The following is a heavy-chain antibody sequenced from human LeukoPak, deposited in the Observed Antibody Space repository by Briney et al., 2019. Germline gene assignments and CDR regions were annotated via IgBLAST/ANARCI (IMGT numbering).Heavy chain of an antibody. V-gene: IGHV4-61*02. CDR2: IYTSGST. CDR3: ARAPNYDFWSGYPLDI. J-gene: IGHJ3*02. Sequence: SETLSLTCTVSGGSISSGSYYWSWIRQPAGKGLEWIGRIYTSGSTNYNPSLKSRVTISVDTSKNQFSLKLSSVTAADTAVYYCARAPNYDFWSGYPLDIWGQGTMVTVSS. CDR1: GGSISSGSYY. D-gene: IGHD3-3*01.